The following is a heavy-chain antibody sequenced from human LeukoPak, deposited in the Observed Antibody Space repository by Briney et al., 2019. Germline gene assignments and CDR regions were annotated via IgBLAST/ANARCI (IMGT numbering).Heavy chain of an antibody. D-gene: IGHD3-3*01. J-gene: IGHJ6*02. V-gene: IGHV1-46*01. CDR3: ARDFDFWSGLGSTSSYYGMDV. CDR2: INPSGGST. CDR1: GYTFTSYY. Sequence: ASVKVSCKASGYTFTSYYMHWVRQAPGQGLEWIGIINPSGGSTSYAQKFQGRVTMTRDTSTSTVYMELSSLRSEDTAVYYCARDFDFWSGLGSTSSYYGMDVWGQGTTVTVSS.